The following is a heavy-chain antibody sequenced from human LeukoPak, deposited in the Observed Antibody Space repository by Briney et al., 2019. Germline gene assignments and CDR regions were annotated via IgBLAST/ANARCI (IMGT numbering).Heavy chain of an antibody. J-gene: IGHJ5*01. Sequence: GESLKISCKGSGYSFTSYWIGWVRHMPGKGLDWMAIVYPGDSHTKYNPSFQGQVTISADKSSSTAYLQWISLRASDTAIYYCVRTPTCSSGSCYPNWFDSWGQGTLVTVSS. CDR1: GYSFTSYW. D-gene: IGHD2-15*01. V-gene: IGHV5-51*01. CDR2: VYPGDSHT. CDR3: VRTPTCSSGSCYPNWFDS.